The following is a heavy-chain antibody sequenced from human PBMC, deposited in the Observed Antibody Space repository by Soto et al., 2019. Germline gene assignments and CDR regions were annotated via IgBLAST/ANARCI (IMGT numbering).Heavy chain of an antibody. D-gene: IGHD3-3*01. CDR3: AKCVTIFGVVIQGFYGMDV. J-gene: IGHJ6*02. V-gene: IGHV3-30*18. Sequence: GGSLRLSCAASGFTFSSYGMHWVRQAPGKGLEWVAVISYDGSNKYYADSVKGRFTISRDNSKNTLYLQMNSLRAEDTAVYYCAKCVTIFGVVIQGFYGMDVWGQGTTVTVSS. CDR2: ISYDGSNK. CDR1: GFTFSSYG.